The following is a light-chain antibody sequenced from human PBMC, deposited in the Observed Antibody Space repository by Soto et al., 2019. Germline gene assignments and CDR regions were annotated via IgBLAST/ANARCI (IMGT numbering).Light chain of an antibody. CDR3: QQRSSSIT. Sequence: EIVLTQSPVTLSLSPGERATLSCRASQSVSSSLAWYQQKPCQAPRLLIYDASNTAPGIPARFSGSGSGTDFTLTISSLEPEDFAIYYCQQRSSSITFGQGTRLETK. V-gene: IGKV3-11*01. CDR1: QSVSSS. J-gene: IGKJ5*01. CDR2: DAS.